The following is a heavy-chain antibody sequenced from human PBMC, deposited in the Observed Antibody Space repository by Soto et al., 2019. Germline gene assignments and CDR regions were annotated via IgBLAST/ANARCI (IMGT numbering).Heavy chain of an antibody. J-gene: IGHJ4*02. Sequence: EVQVLESGGGLVQPGGSLRLSCTASGFTFSSYAMSWVRQAPGKGLEWVSTISGSGGTTYYADSVKGRFSISRDISKNTLYLQMNSRRAEDTAVYYCAKSIDLWSGYYDYWGQGTLVTVSS. CDR1: GFTFSSYA. D-gene: IGHD3-3*01. CDR3: AKSIDLWSGYYDY. V-gene: IGHV3-23*01. CDR2: ISGSGGTT.